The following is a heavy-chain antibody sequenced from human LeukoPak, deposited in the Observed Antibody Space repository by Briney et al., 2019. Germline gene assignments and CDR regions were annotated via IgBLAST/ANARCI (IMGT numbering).Heavy chain of an antibody. J-gene: IGHJ4*02. V-gene: IGHV3-33*01. D-gene: IGHD3-22*01. Sequence: GRSLRLSCAASGFTISSFGMHWVRQAPGKGLEWVAVIWYDGNNKYYADSVKGRFTISRDNSKNTLYLQMNSLRAEDTAVYYCARAFTSNGYYYVEYWGQGTLVTVSS. CDR2: IWYDGNNK. CDR3: ARAFTSNGYYYVEY. CDR1: GFTISSFG.